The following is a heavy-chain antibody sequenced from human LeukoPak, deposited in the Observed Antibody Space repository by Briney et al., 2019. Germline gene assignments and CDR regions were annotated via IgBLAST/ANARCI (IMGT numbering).Heavy chain of an antibody. CDR3: AREGYCSSTSCYYYGMDV. CDR2: ISSSSSTI. D-gene: IGHD2-2*01. V-gene: IGHV3-48*01. CDR1: GFXXSSXS. Sequence: SLRLSCAASGFXXSSXSMNWVRQAPGKGLEWVSYISSSSSTIYYADSVKGRFTISRDNAKNSLYLQMNSLRAEDTAVYYCAREGYCSSTSCYYYGMDVWGQGTTVTVSS. J-gene: IGHJ6*02.